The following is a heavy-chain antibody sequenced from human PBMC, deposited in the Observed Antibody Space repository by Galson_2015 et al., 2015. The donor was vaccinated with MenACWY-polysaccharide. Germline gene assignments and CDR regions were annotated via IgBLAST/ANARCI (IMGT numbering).Heavy chain of an antibody. CDR3: AMGPRYTDYSGGQSYFDH. Sequence: SVKVSCKASGGTFTDCAISWVRQAPGQGLELMGRIITVVGKANYAQKFQGRLSITADRSTSTAYMELSSLRAEDTAVYYCAMGPRYTDYSGGQSYFDHWGQGTLVAVSS. J-gene: IGHJ4*02. CDR2: IITVVGKA. D-gene: IGHD2-15*01. V-gene: IGHV1-69*04. CDR1: GGTFTDCA.